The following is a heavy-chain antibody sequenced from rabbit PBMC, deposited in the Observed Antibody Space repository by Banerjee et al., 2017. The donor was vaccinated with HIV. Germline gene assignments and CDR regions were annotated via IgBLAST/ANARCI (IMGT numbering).Heavy chain of an antibody. CDR1: GFSFSSRYY. Sequence: QSLEESGGDLVKPGASLTLTCTASGFSFSSRYYMCWVRQAPGKGLEWIACIYAGSSDNTYYASWAKGRFTISKTSSTTVTLQMTSLTAADTATYFCARGTYGYAGYAPNLWGQGTLVTVS. CDR3: ARGTYGYAGYAPNL. CDR2: IYAGSSDNT. J-gene: IGHJ4*01. D-gene: IGHD6-1*01. V-gene: IGHV1S40*01.